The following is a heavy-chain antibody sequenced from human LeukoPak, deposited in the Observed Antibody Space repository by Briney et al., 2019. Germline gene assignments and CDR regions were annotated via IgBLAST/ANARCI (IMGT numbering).Heavy chain of an antibody. V-gene: IGHV3-33*06. CDR3: AKDARRSDGWYFFDH. CDR1: GFTFSSYG. D-gene: IGHD6-19*01. Sequence: PGGSLRLSCAASGFTFSSYGMHWVRQAPGKGLEWVAVIWYDGSNKYYADSVKGRFTISRDNSKNTLYLQMNSLRAEDTAIYYCAKDARRSDGWYFFDHWGQGALVTVSS. CDR2: IWYDGSNK. J-gene: IGHJ4*02.